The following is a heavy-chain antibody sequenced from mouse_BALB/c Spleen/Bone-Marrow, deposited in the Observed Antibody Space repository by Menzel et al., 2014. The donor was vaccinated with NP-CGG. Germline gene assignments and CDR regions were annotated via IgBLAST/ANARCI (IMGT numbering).Heavy chain of an antibody. CDR3: ARHAYYDQTEVSFVY. Sequence: EVQLVESGGGLVKSGGSLKLSCAASGFTFSNYGMSWVRQTPEKRPEWVATISGGGSYTFYSDSVKGRFTISTDNAKNNLYLQLSSLRSEDTALYYCARHAYYDQTEVSFVYWGQGTLVTVSA. CDR2: ISGGGSYT. CDR1: GFTFSNYG. J-gene: IGHJ3*01. V-gene: IGHV5-9-2*01. D-gene: IGHD2-4*01.